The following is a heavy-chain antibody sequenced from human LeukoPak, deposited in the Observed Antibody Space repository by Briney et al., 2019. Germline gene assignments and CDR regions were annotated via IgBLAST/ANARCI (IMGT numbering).Heavy chain of an antibody. CDR3: ARDGIMDV. Sequence: GGSLRLSCAASGFTFSTYSMNWVRQAPGKGLEWVSYISSNSSTIFYADSVKGRFTISRDNVKDSLYVQMNSLRVEDTAVYYCARDGIMDVWGKGTTVTVSS. V-gene: IGHV3-48*01. J-gene: IGHJ6*03. CDR1: GFTFSTYS. CDR2: ISSNSSTI. D-gene: IGHD1-14*01.